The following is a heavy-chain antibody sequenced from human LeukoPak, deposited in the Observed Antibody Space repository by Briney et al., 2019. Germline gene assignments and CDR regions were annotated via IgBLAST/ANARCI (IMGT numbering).Heavy chain of an antibody. Sequence: SETLSLTCTVSGGSISSSSYYWGWIRQPPGKGLEWIGSIYYSGSTYYNPSLKSRVTISVDTSKNQFSLKLSSVTAADTAVYYCARHLSGDCSDYWGQGTLVTVSS. CDR1: GGSISSSSYY. D-gene: IGHD2-21*02. J-gene: IGHJ4*02. CDR2: IYYSGST. V-gene: IGHV4-39*01. CDR3: ARHLSGDCSDY.